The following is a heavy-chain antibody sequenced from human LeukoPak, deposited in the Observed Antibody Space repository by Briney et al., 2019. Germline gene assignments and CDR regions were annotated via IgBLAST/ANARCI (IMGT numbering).Heavy chain of an antibody. V-gene: IGHV3-23*01. Sequence: PGGSLRLSCAASGFTFSSYAMSWVRQAPGKGLEWVSAISGSGGSTYYADSVKGRFTISRDNSKNTLYLQMNSLRAEDTAVYYCAKDLDYSGFLSGFDPWGQGTLVTVSS. CDR2: ISGSGGST. J-gene: IGHJ5*02. CDR1: GFTFSSYA. D-gene: IGHD2-15*01. CDR3: AKDLDYSGFLSGFDP.